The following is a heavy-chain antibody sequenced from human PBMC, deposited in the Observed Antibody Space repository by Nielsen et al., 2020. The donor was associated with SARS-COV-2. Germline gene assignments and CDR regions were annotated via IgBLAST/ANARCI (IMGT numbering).Heavy chain of an antibody. D-gene: IGHD2-15*01. Sequence: GESLKISCAASGFTFSDYYMSWTRQAPGRGLEWLSYISSSSNYTHYADSVKGRFTISRDNAKNSLYLQLNSLRAEDTAVYYCARDGGYCSGGSCYSRGFDIWGQGTMVTVSS. J-gene: IGHJ3*02. CDR3: ARDGGYCSGGSCYSRGFDI. CDR2: ISSSSNYT. V-gene: IGHV3-11*06. CDR1: GFTFSDYY.